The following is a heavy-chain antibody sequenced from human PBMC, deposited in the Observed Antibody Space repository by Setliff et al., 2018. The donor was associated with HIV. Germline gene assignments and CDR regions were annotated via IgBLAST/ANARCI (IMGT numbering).Heavy chain of an antibody. CDR3: ARHTPYSRRWYYFDY. D-gene: IGHD6-13*01. Sequence: ASVKVSCKASGYTFTSYGISWVRQAPGQGLEWMGWISAYNRNTNYAQKLQGRARMPTDTSTSTAYSELRRLRSAATAVYYCARHTPYSRRWYYFDYWGQGTLVTVSS. V-gene: IGHV1-18*01. CDR2: ISAYNRNT. J-gene: IGHJ4*02. CDR1: GYTFTSYG.